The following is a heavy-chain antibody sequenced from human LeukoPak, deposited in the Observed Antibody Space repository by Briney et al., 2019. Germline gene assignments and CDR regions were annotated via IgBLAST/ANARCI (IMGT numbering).Heavy chain of an antibody. CDR3: ARVPIVVDHYYYYMDV. D-gene: IGHD2-2*01. CDR1: GGSISSYY. Sequence: NPSETLSLTCTVSGGSISSYYWSWIRQPAGKGLEWIGRIYTSGSTNYNPSLKSRVTISVDTSKNQFSLKLSSVTAADTAVYYCARVPIVVDHYYYYMDVWGKGTTVTVSS. CDR2: IYTSGST. V-gene: IGHV4-4*07. J-gene: IGHJ6*03.